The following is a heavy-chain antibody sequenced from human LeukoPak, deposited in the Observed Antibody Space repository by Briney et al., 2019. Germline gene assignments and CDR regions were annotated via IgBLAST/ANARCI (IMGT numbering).Heavy chain of an antibody. D-gene: IGHD6-19*01. CDR2: IYYSRST. V-gene: IGHV4-59*01. CDR3: ARMIAVAGTSGGVYYGMDV. CDR1: GGSISSYY. Sequence: SETLSLTCTVSGGSISSYYWSWIRQPPGKGLEWIGYIYYSRSTNYNPFLKSRVTISVDTSKNQFSLKLSSVTAADTAVYYCARMIAVAGTSGGVYYGMDVWGQGTTVTVSS. J-gene: IGHJ6*02.